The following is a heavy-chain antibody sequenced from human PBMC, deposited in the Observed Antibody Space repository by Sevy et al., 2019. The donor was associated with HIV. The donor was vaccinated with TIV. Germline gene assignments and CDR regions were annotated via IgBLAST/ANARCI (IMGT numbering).Heavy chain of an antibody. V-gene: IGHV4-59*08. CDR1: GGSISSYY. Sequence: SETLSLTCTVSGGSISSYYWSWIRQPPGKGLEWIGYIYYSGSTNYNPPLKSRVTISVDTSKNQFSLKLSSVTAADTAVYYCARSSPTYCSSTSCSKGLQHWGQGTLVTVSS. CDR3: ARSSPTYCSSTSCSKGLQH. D-gene: IGHD2-2*01. CDR2: IYYSGST. J-gene: IGHJ1*01.